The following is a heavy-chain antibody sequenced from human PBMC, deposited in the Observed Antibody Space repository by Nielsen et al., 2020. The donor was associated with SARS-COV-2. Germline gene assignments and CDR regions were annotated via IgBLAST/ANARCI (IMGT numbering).Heavy chain of an antibody. CDR1: GYTLTELS. J-gene: IGHJ6*02. V-gene: IGHV1-24*01. CDR3: ARDVGGSYYSGDYYYGMDV. Sequence: ASVKVSCKVSGYTLTELSMHWVRQAPGKGLEWMGGFDPEDGETIYAQKFQGRVTMTEDTSTDTAYMELSSLRSEDTAVYYCARDVGGSYYSGDYYYGMDVWGQGTTVTVSS. D-gene: IGHD1-26*01. CDR2: FDPEDGET.